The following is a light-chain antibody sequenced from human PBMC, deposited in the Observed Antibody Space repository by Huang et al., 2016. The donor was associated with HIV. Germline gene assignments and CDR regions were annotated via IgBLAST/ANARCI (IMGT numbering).Light chain of an antibody. J-gene: IGKJ3*01. CDR1: QSIISY. CDR2: AAS. CDR3: QQSYRPPLT. Sequence: DIQMTQSPSSLSASVGDRVTITCRASQSIISYLNLYQQKPGKAPQLLIYAASSLQGGVPSRFSCIGSGTDFTLTISYLQPEDFATYYCQQSYRPPLTFGPGTKVDIK. V-gene: IGKV1-39*01.